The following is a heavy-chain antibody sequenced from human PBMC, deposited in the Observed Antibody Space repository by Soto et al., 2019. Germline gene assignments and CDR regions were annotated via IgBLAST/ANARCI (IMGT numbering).Heavy chain of an antibody. V-gene: IGHV4-39*01. CDR3: ARHPPTRYYYYGMDV. Sequence: SETLSLTCTVSGGSISSSSYYWGWIRQPPGKGLEWIGSIYYSGSTYYNPSLKSRVTISVDTSKNQFSLKLSPVTAADTAVYYCARHPPTRYYYYGMDVWGQGTTVTVSS. CDR1: GGSISSSSYY. CDR2: IYYSGST. D-gene: IGHD1-1*01. J-gene: IGHJ6*02.